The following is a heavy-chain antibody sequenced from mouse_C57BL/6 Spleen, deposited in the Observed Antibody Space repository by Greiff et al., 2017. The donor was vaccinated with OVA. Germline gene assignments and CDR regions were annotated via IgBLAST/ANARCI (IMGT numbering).Heavy chain of an antibody. CDR3: AREGLTGYFDY. J-gene: IGHJ2*01. CDR1: GFTFSSYA. D-gene: IGHD6-2*01. Sequence: EVQLVESGGGLVKPGGSLKLSCAASGFTFSSYAMSWVRQTPEKRLEWVATISDGGSYTSYPDNVKGRFTISRDNAKNNLYLQMSHLKSEDTAMYYCAREGLTGYFDYWGQGTTLTVSS. V-gene: IGHV5-4*01. CDR2: ISDGGSYT.